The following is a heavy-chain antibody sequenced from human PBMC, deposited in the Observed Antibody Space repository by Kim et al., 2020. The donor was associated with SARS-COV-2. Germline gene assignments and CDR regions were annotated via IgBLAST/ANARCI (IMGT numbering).Heavy chain of an antibody. CDR3: AKESVIYCSGGSCYSAYYGMDV. D-gene: IGHD2-15*01. CDR1: GFTFSSYG. CDR2: ISYDGSNK. V-gene: IGHV3-30*18. Sequence: GGSLRLSCAASGFTFSSYGMHWVRQAPGKGLEWVAVISYDGSNKYYADSVKGRFTISRDNSKNTLYLQVNSLRAEDTAVYYCAKESVIYCSGGSCYSAYYGMDVWGQGTTVTVSS. J-gene: IGHJ6*02.